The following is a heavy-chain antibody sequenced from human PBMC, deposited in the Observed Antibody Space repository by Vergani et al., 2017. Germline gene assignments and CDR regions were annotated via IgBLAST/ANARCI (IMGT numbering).Heavy chain of an antibody. CDR1: GYSFTSYW. CDR3: ARQPYLCSCGIDY. D-gene: IGHD6-13*01. CDR2: IYPGYSDT. J-gene: IGHJ4*02. V-gene: IGHV5-51*01. Sequence: EVQLVQSGAEVKTPGESLKIPCKGSGYSFTSYWIGWVRQMPGKGLGGRGIIYPGYSDTRYSPSFQGQVTISADKSISTAYLQWSSLKASDTAMYYCARQPYLCSCGIDYWGQGTLVTVSS.